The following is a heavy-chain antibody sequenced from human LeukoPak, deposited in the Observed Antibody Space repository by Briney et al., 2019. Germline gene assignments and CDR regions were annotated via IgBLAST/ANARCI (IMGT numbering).Heavy chain of an antibody. Sequence: GGSLRLSCAASGFTFSSYAMHWVRQAPGKGLEWVAVISYDGSNKYYADSVKGRFTISRDNSKNTLYLQMSSLRAEDTAVYYCARDRGRGGPRGPDAFDIWGQGTMVTVSS. CDR3: ARDRGRGGPRGPDAFDI. J-gene: IGHJ3*02. CDR1: GFTFSSYA. CDR2: ISYDGSNK. V-gene: IGHV3-30-3*01. D-gene: IGHD3-10*01.